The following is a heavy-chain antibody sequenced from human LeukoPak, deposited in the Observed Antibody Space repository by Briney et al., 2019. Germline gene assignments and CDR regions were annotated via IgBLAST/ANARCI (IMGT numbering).Heavy chain of an antibody. CDR3: AKGFRSGWYLDYFDY. J-gene: IGHJ4*02. V-gene: IGHV3-23*01. CDR2: ISGSGGST. Sequence: GGSLRLSCAASGFTFSSYAMSWVRQAPGKGLEWVSAISGSGGSTYYADSVKGRFTISRDNSKNTLYLQMNSLRAEDTAVYYCAKGFRSGWYLDYFDYWGQGTLVTVFS. CDR1: GFTFSSYA. D-gene: IGHD6-19*01.